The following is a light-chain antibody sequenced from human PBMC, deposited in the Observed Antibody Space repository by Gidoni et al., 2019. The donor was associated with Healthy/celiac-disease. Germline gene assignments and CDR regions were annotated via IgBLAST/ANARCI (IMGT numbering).Light chain of an antibody. CDR3: MQALQTPA. CDR2: LGS. CDR1: QSLLHSNGYNY. J-gene: IGKJ1*01. V-gene: IGKV2-28*01. Sequence: DIVMTQSPLPLPVTPGEPASISGRSSQSLLHSNGYNYLDWYLQKPGQSPQLLIYLGSNRASGVPDRFSGSGSGTDFTLKISRVEAEDVGVYYCMQALQTPAFGQGTKVEIK.